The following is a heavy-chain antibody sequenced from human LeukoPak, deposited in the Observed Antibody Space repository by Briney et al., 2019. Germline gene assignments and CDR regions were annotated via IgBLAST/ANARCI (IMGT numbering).Heavy chain of an antibody. Sequence: PGGSLRLSCAASGFTFSSYGMSWVRQAPRKGLEWVSAISGSGGSTYYADSVKGRFTISRDNSKNTLYLQMNSLRAEDTAVYYCAKYIWFGELFDAFDIWGQGTMVTVSS. J-gene: IGHJ3*02. V-gene: IGHV3-23*01. CDR2: ISGSGGST. CDR1: GFTFSSYG. CDR3: AKYIWFGELFDAFDI. D-gene: IGHD3-10*01.